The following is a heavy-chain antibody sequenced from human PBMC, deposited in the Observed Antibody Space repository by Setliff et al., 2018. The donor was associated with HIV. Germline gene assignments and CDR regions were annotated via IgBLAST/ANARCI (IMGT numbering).Heavy chain of an antibody. CDR2: IWYDGTNE. CDR3: ARGGGYYYYNYMDV. V-gene: IGHV3-33*07. J-gene: IGHJ6*03. CDR1: GFSFEKFW. D-gene: IGHD3-16*01. Sequence: GGSLRLSCVVSGFSFEKFWMNWVRQAPGKGLEWVAVIWYDGTNEYYLESVKGRFTISRAISKNVVYLQMSSLRGDDTAVYYCARGGGYYYYNYMDVWGKGTTVTVSS.